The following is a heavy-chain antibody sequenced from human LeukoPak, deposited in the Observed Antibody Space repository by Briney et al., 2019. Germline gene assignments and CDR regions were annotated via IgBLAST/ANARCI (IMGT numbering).Heavy chain of an antibody. D-gene: IGHD3-3*01. CDR2: IYYSGST. Sequence: SETLSLTCTVSGGSISSSSYYWGWIRQPPGKGLEWIGSIYYSGSTYYNPSLKSRVTISVDTSKNQFSLKLSSVTAADTAAYYCARITIFGVVTDDAFDIWGQGTMVTISS. V-gene: IGHV4-39*07. CDR1: GGSISSSSYY. CDR3: ARITIFGVVTDDAFDI. J-gene: IGHJ3*02.